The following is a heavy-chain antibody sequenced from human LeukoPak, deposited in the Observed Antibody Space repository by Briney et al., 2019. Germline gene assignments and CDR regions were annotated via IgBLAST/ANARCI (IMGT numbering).Heavy chain of an antibody. Sequence: PSETLSLTCTVSGGSISSYYWSWIRQPAGKGLEWIGRIYTSGSTNYNPSLKSRVTISVDRSKNQFSLKLSSVTAADTAVYYCAREAVVPAAIDYMDVWGKGTTVTVSS. CDR3: AREAVVPAAIDYMDV. J-gene: IGHJ6*03. D-gene: IGHD2-2*01. CDR2: IYTSGST. V-gene: IGHV4-4*07. CDR1: GGSISSYY.